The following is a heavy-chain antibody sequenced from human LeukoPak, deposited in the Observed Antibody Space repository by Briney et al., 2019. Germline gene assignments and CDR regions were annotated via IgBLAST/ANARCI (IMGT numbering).Heavy chain of an antibody. Sequence: ASVKVSCKASGYTFTSYDINWVRQATGQGLEWMGWMNANSGNTGYAQKFQGRVAMTTNTSITTAYMELSSLTSEDTALYYCARGYGSGRYYHFDYSGQGNLVTVSS. CDR1: GYTFTSYD. J-gene: IGHJ4*02. CDR2: MNANSGNT. D-gene: IGHD3-10*01. V-gene: IGHV1-8*01. CDR3: ARGYGSGRYYHFDY.